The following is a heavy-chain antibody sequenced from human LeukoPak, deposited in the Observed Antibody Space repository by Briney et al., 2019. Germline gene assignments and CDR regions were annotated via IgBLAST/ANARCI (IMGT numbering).Heavy chain of an antibody. D-gene: IGHD3-22*01. J-gene: IGHJ4*02. V-gene: IGHV1-3*01. CDR2: INAGNGNT. Sequence: GASVKVTCKASGYTFTSYAMHWVRQAPGQRLEWMGWINAGNGNTKYSQKFQGRVTITRDTSASTAYMELSSLRSEDTAVYYCARGTYYYDSSGYYYWGQGTLVTVSS. CDR1: GYTFTSYA. CDR3: ARGTYYYDSSGYYY.